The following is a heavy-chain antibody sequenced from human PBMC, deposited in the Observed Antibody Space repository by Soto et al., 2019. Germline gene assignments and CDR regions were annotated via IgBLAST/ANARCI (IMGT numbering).Heavy chain of an antibody. CDR2: IYHSGST. J-gene: IGHJ4*02. CDR3: ARTPWDGYTGYCFDY. Sequence: QVQLQESGPGLVKPSGTLSLTCAVSGGSISSSNWWSWVRQPPGKGLVWIGEIYHSGSTNYNPSLKSRVTISVDKSKNQFSLKLSSVTAADTAVYSCARTPWDGYTGYCFDYWGQGTLVTVSS. CDR1: GGSISSSNW. D-gene: IGHD5-18*01. V-gene: IGHV4-4*02.